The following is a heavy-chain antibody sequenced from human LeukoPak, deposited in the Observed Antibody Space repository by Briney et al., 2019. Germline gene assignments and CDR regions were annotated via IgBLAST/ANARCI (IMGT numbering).Heavy chain of an antibody. Sequence: GASLKVSCKASGGTFSSYAISWARQAPGQGLEWLGTIIPILGIANYAQKFQGRVTITADKSTSTAYMELSSLRSEDTAVYYCARVGRGTTVTTGPLDYWGQGTLVTVSS. D-gene: IGHD4-17*01. CDR2: IIPILGIA. CDR3: ARVGRGTTVTTGPLDY. CDR1: GGTFSSYA. J-gene: IGHJ4*02. V-gene: IGHV1-69*04.